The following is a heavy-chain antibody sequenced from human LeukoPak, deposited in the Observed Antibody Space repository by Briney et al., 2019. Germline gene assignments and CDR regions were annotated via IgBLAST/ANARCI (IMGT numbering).Heavy chain of an antibody. J-gene: IGHJ4*02. Sequence: GGSLRLSCVASGFTFGKYWMSWVRQAPGKGLEWVANIKLDGSEKNYVDSVKGRFTISRDNTKNSLYLQMNSLRAEDTAVFYCARDQHDTWSRRGNFDSWGQGTLVIVSS. D-gene: IGHD3-3*01. CDR3: ARDQHDTWSRRGNFDS. CDR1: GFTFGKYW. V-gene: IGHV3-7*03. CDR2: IKLDGSEK.